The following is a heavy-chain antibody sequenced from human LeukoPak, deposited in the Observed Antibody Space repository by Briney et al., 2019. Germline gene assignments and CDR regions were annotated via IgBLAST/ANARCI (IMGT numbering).Heavy chain of an antibody. V-gene: IGHV3-23*01. CDR3: AKVEWELRYFDY. J-gene: IGHJ4*02. CDR2: ISGRGGST. Sequence: GGSLRLSRAASGFTFSSYAMSWVRQAPGKGLEWVSAISGRGGSTYYADSVKGRFTISRDNSKNTLYLQMNSLRAEDTAVYYCAKVEWELRYFDYWGQGTLVTVSS. D-gene: IGHD1-26*01. CDR1: GFTFSSYA.